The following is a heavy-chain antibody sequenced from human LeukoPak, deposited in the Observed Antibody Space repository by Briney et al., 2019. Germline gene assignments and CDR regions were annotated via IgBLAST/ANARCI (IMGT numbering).Heavy chain of an antibody. CDR3: ARASNYYGSGSRASYYGMDV. V-gene: IGHV4-4*07. Sequence: SETLSLTCTVSGGSISSYYWSWIRQPAGKGLEWIGRIYTSGSTNYNPSLKSRVTMSVDTSKNQFSLKLSSVTAADTAVYYCARASNYYGSGSRASYYGMDVRGQGTTVTVSS. CDR1: GGSISSYY. D-gene: IGHD3-10*01. CDR2: IYTSGST. J-gene: IGHJ6*02.